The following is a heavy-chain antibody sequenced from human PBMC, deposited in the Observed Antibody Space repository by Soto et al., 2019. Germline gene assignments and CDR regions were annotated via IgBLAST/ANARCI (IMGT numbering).Heavy chain of an antibody. D-gene: IGHD1-26*01. CDR2: TYYRSKWYY. J-gene: IGHJ4*01. CDR1: GDSVSSNSAG. Sequence: KTSETLSLTCAITGDSVSSNSAGWSWVRQSPSRGLEWLGRTYYRSKWYYEYAVSVRGRITINPDTPKNQYSLQLNSVTPEDTAVYFCARGEQYSGRIFDYWGQGTLVTVSS. V-gene: IGHV6-1*01. CDR3: ARGEQYSGRIFDY.